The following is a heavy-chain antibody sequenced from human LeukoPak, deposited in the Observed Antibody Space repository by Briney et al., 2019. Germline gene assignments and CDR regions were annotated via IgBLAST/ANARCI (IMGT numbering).Heavy chain of an antibody. CDR2: IKKDGSEK. CDR1: GFTFTNYW. J-gene: IGHJ4*02. Sequence: PGGSLRLSCAASGFTFTNYWMNWVRQAPGKGLEWVANIKKDGSEKYYVDSVKGRFTISRDNAKNSLYLQMNSLRADDTAVYYCARDLLLWFGELSPLRYWGQGTLVTVSS. D-gene: IGHD3-10*01. CDR3: ARDLLLWFGELSPLRY. V-gene: IGHV3-7*03.